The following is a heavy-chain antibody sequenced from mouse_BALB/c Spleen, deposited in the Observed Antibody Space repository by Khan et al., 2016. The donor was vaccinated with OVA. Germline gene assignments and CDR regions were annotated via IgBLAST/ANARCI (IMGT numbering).Heavy chain of an antibody. J-gene: IGHJ3*01. D-gene: IGHD1-2*01. CDR2: ISPGSGDT. CDR3: ARRNYFGYTFAY. Sequence: QVQLQQSGAELARPGASVKLSCKASGYTFTDYYINWVRQRTGQGLEWIGEISPGSGDTYYNEKFKGKATLTADKSSSTAYMQLSSLKSEASAVYFCARRNYFGYTFAYWGQGTLVTVSA. V-gene: IGHV1-77*01. CDR1: GYTFTDYY.